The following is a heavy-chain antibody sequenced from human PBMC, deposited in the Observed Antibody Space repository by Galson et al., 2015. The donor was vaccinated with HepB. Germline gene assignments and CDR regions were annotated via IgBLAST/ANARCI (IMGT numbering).Heavy chain of an antibody. D-gene: IGHD1-1*01. CDR3: AKDRWTGTTPPDGFDI. V-gene: IGHV3-23*01. J-gene: IGHJ3*02. CDR2: ISGSDGST. CDR1: GFTFSSYA. Sequence: SLRLSCAASGFTFSSYAMSWVRQVPEKGLEWVSSISGSDGSTYYTDSVKGRFTISRDDSKSTLYLQMNSLRAEDTAVYYCAKDRWTGTTPPDGFDIWGQGTMVTVSS.